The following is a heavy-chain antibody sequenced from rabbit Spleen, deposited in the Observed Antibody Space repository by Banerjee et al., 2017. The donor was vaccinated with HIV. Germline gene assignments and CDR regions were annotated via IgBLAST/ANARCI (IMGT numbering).Heavy chain of an antibody. J-gene: IGHJ6*01. Sequence: QEQLEESGGGLVKPEGSLTLTCKASGFSFSDRDVMCWVRQAPGKGLEWIACIWTHSGNTYYASWAKGRFTISKTSSTTVTLQMTSLTAADTATYFCASGGVTYYSGCDLWGPGTLVTVS. D-gene: IGHD4-1*01. V-gene: IGHV1S45*01. CDR1: GFSFSDRDV. CDR3: ASGGVTYYSGCDL. CDR2: IWTHSGNT.